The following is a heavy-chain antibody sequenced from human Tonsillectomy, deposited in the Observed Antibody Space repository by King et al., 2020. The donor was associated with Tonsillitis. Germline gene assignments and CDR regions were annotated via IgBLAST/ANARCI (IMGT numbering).Heavy chain of an antibody. Sequence: QLQESGPGLVKPSETLSLTCAVSGYSISSGYYWGWIRQPPGKGLEWIGNIYHSGTTYYNPSLKSRVTISVGPSKNQFSLKLSSVTAADTAVYYCARDGPNYDFLTGLPSDAFDIWGQGTMVTVSS. D-gene: IGHD3-9*01. J-gene: IGHJ3*02. CDR1: GYSISSGYY. CDR2: IYHSGTT. V-gene: IGHV4-38-2*02. CDR3: ARDGPNYDFLTGLPSDAFDI.